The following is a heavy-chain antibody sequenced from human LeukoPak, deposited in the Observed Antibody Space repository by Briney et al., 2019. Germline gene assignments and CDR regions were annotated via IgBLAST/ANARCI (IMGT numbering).Heavy chain of an antibody. Sequence: GSLRLSCAASGFTFSSYAMHWVRQAPGKGLEYVSVISSNGGNIYYANSVKGRFTISRDNSKNTLYLQMGSLRSEDTAVYYCARDGPWEADDTISEYFQHWGQGTLVTVSS. CDR3: ARDGPWEADDTISEYFQH. D-gene: IGHD3-9*01. J-gene: IGHJ1*01. CDR1: GFTFSSYA. CDR2: ISSNGGNI. V-gene: IGHV3-64*01.